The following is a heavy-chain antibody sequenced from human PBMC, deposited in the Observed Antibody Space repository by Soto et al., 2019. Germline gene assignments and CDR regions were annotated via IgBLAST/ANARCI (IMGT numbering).Heavy chain of an antibody. CDR1: GFTFSSHA. CDR3: ARELDGIDV. CDR2: VSYDGNTK. Sequence: QVQLVESGGGVVQPGRSLRLSCAASGFTFSSHAMHWVRQAPGKGLEWVAAVSYDGNTKYYADSVQGRFTIFRDNAKNSLYLQMNSLRAEDTAVYYCARELDGIDVWGQGTTVTVSS. V-gene: IGHV3-30-3*01. J-gene: IGHJ6*02.